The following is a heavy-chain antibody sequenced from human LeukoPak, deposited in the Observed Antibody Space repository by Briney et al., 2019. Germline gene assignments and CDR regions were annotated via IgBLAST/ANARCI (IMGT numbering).Heavy chain of an antibody. V-gene: IGHV4-39*01. CDR1: GGSISSSSYY. D-gene: IGHD1-26*01. CDR3: ASVSGSYQYYFDD. Sequence: PSETLSLTCTVSGGSISSSSYYWGWIRQPPGKGLEWIGSIYYSGSTYYNPSLKCRVTISVDTSKNQFSLMLSSVTAADTAVYYCASVSGSYQYYFDDWGQGTLVTVSS. J-gene: IGHJ4*02. CDR2: IYYSGST.